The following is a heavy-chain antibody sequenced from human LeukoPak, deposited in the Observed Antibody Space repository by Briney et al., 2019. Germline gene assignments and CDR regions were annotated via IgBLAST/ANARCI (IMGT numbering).Heavy chain of an antibody. J-gene: IGHJ6*02. Sequence: PSETLSLTCTVSGGSISSYYWSWIRQPPGKGLEWIGYIYDSGSTNYNPSLKSRVTISVDTSKNQFSLKLSSVTAADTAVYYCASLLWFGDRFGVNHDYYYGMDVWGQGTTVTVSS. D-gene: IGHD3-10*01. CDR2: IYDSGST. CDR1: GGSISSYY. CDR3: ASLLWFGDRFGVNHDYYYGMDV. V-gene: IGHV4-59*08.